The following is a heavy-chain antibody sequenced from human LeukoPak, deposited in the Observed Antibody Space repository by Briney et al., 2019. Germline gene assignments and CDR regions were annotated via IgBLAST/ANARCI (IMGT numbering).Heavy chain of an antibody. D-gene: IGHD6-19*01. CDR3: ARYLYSSGWYGGWFDP. CDR1: GGSISSYY. CDR2: IYYSGST. V-gene: IGHV4-59*08. Sequence: SETLSLTCTVSGGSISSYYWSWIRQPPGKGLEWIGYIYYSGSTNYNPSLKSRVTISVDTSKNQFSLKLSSVTAADTAVYYCARYLYSSGWYGGWFDPWGQGTLVTVSS. J-gene: IGHJ5*02.